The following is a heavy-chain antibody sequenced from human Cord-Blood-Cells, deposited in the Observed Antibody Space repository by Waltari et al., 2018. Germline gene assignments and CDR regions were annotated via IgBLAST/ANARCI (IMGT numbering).Heavy chain of an antibody. J-gene: IGHJ4*02. D-gene: IGHD3-10*01. CDR2: IKQDEREK. Sequence: EVQLVESGGGLVKRGGSLRLSCAASGFTFSSYQMRWVRQAPGKGLEWVANIKQDEREKYYVDSGKGRFTISRDNAKNSLYLQMNSLRAEDTAVYYCARDRDDYFDYWGQGTLVTVSS. CDR3: ARDRDDYFDY. V-gene: IGHV3-7*01. CDR1: GFTFSSYQ.